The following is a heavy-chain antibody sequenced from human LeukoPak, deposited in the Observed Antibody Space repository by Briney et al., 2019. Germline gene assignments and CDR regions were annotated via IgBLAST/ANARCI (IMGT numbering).Heavy chain of an antibody. CDR1: GGSISSGGYY. D-gene: IGHD3-22*01. Sequence: SETLSPTCTVSGGSISSGGYYWSWIRQHPGKGLEWIGYIYYSGSTYYNPSLKSRVTISVDTSKNQFSLKLSSVTAADTAVYYCARGIRNYYDSSGYYTPRVRGGAFDYWGQGTLVTVSS. CDR2: IYYSGST. CDR3: ARGIRNYYDSSGYYTPRVRGGAFDY. J-gene: IGHJ4*02. V-gene: IGHV4-31*03.